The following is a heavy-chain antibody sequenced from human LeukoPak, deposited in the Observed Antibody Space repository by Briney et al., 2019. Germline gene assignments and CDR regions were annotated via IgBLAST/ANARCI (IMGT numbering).Heavy chain of an antibody. CDR1: GFAFSSYW. CDR2: INSDGSST. D-gene: IGHD3-3*01. CDR3: ARATYDFWSGYYLAVDY. J-gene: IGHJ4*02. V-gene: IGHV3-74*01. Sequence: SGGSLRLSCAASGFAFSSYWMHWVRQAPGKGLVWVSRINSDGSSTSHADSVKGRFTISRDNAKNTLYLQMNSLRAEDTAVYYCARATYDFWSGYYLAVDYWGQGTLVTVSS.